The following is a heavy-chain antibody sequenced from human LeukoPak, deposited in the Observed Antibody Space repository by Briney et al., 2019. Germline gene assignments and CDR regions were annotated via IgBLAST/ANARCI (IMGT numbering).Heavy chain of an antibody. D-gene: IGHD3-22*01. Sequence: ASVKVSCKASGYTFTGYYVHWVRQAPGQGLEWMGWISAYNGNTNYAQKLQGRVTMTTDTSTSTAYMELRSLRSDDTAVYYCARDTYYYDSSGRYWGQGTLVTVSS. CDR3: ARDTYYYDSSGRY. J-gene: IGHJ4*02. V-gene: IGHV1-18*04. CDR2: ISAYNGNT. CDR1: GYTFTGYY.